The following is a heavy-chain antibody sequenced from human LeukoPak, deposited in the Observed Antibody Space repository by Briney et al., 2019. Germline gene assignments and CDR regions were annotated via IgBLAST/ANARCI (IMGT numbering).Heavy chain of an antibody. CDR2: FDPEDGET. Sequence: ASVKVSCKVSGYTLTELSMHWVRRAPGKGLEWMGGFDPEDGETIYAQKFQGRVTMTEDTSTDTAYMELSSLRSEDTAVYYCATWYYYDSSGYYYFDYWGQGTLVTV. CDR1: GYTLTELS. J-gene: IGHJ4*02. CDR3: ATWYYYDSSGYYYFDY. V-gene: IGHV1-24*01. D-gene: IGHD3-22*01.